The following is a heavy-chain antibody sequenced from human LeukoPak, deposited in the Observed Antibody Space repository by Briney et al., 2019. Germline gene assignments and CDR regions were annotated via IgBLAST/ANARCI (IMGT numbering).Heavy chain of an antibody. V-gene: IGHV4-59*01. CDR1: GGSISSYY. Sequence: PSETLSLTCTVSGGSISSYYWSWIRQSPGKGLEWIGYIYYSGSTNYNPSLKSRVTISVDTSKNQFSLKLSSVTAADTAVYCCARGAGGTAMVTYWGQGTLVTVFS. CDR2: IYYSGST. J-gene: IGHJ4*02. CDR3: ARGAGGTAMVTY. D-gene: IGHD5-18*01.